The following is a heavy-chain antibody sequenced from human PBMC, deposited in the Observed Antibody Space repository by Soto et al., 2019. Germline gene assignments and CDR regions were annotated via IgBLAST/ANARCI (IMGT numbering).Heavy chain of an antibody. CDR2: INPGGVNI. J-gene: IGHJ6*02. V-gene: IGHV1-46*01. CDR1: GYTFTRNA. Sequence: ASVKVSCKASGYTFTRNAIHWVRQAPGQRLEWMGIINPGGVNIAYAQKFEGRVTMTRDTSTSTVYMELSSLRSEDTAVYYCARDLKYCSSTSCYRLVYYYGMDVWGQGTTVTVSS. D-gene: IGHD2-2*01. CDR3: ARDLKYCSSTSCYRLVYYYGMDV.